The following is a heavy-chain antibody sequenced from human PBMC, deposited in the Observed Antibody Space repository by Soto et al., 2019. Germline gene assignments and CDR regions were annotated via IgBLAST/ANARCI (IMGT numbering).Heavy chain of an antibody. D-gene: IGHD3-9*01. J-gene: IGHJ6*02. Sequence: PSETLSLTCTVSGGSISSGAYYWSWIRQHPGKGLEWIGYIYYSGSTYYNPSLKSRVTISVDTSKNQFSLKLSSVTAADTAVYYCARHEGILTGYYKGGSYYYGMDVWGQGTTVTVSS. CDR3: ARHEGILTGYYKGGSYYYGMDV. V-gene: IGHV4-39*01. CDR1: GGSISSGAYY. CDR2: IYYSGST.